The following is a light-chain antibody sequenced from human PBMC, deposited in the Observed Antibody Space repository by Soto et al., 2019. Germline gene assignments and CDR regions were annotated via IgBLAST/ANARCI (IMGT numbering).Light chain of an antibody. V-gene: IGKV3-20*01. CDR2: GAS. CDR3: QQYVTYPWT. Sequence: IVLTQSPGTLSLSPGERATLSCRASQRVISSYLAWFQQRPGRAPRLLIYGASKRATDIPDRFTGSGSGADFALTISRLEPEDCAVYYCQQYVTYPWTFGKGTNVDIK. J-gene: IGKJ1*01. CDR1: QRVISSY.